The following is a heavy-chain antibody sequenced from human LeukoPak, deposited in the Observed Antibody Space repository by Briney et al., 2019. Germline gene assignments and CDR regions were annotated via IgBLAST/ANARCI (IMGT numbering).Heavy chain of an antibody. J-gene: IGHJ5*02. CDR3: AKLGTPGDFWSGYYTGNWFDP. D-gene: IGHD3-3*01. V-gene: IGHV3-30*18. CDR1: GFTFSSYG. CDR2: ISYDGSNK. Sequence: PGRSLRLSCAASGFTFSSYGMHWVRQAPGKGLEWVAVISYDGSNKYYADSVKGRFTISRDNSKNTLYLQMNSLRAEDTAVYYCAKLGTPGDFWSGYYTGNWFDPWGQGTLVTVSS.